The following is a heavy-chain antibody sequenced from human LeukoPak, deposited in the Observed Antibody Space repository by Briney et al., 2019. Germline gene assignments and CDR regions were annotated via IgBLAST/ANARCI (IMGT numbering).Heavy chain of an antibody. CDR1: GFTFSSCA. Sequence: GGSLRLSCAASGFTFSSCAMSWVRQAPGKGLEWVSAISGSGGSTYYADSVKGRFTISRDNSKNTLYLQMNSLRAEDTAVYYCAKANWGSFLPSIDFDFWGQGTLVTVSS. D-gene: IGHD7-27*01. V-gene: IGHV3-23*01. CDR3: AKANWGSFLPSIDFDF. CDR2: ISGSGGST. J-gene: IGHJ4*02.